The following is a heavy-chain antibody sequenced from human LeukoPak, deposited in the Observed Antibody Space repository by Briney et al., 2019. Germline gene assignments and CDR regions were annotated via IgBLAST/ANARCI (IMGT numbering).Heavy chain of an antibody. Sequence: GGSLRLSCAASGFTFSSYAMSWVRQAPGKGLEWVSAISGSGGSTYYADSVKGRFTISRDNSKNTLYLQMNSLRAEDTAVYYRAKDGGSWGVGEWFDPWGQGTLVTVSS. CDR3: AKDGGSWGVGEWFDP. J-gene: IGHJ5*02. D-gene: IGHD6-13*01. CDR2: ISGSGGST. V-gene: IGHV3-23*01. CDR1: GFTFSSYA.